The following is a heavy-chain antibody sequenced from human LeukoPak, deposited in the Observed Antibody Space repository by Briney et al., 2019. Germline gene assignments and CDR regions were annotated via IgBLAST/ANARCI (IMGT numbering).Heavy chain of an antibody. D-gene: IGHD3-3*01. J-gene: IGHJ6*02. CDR3: ARNPTYYDFWSGYYIGYYYYGMDV. V-gene: IGHV1-8*01. CDR2: MNPNSGNT. CDR1: GYTFTSYD. Sequence: VKVSCKASGYTFTSYDINWVRQATGQGLEWMGWMNPNSGNTGYAQKFQGRVTMTRNTSISTAYMELSGLRSEDTAVYYCARNPTYYDFWSGYYIGYYYYGMDVWGQGTTVTVSS.